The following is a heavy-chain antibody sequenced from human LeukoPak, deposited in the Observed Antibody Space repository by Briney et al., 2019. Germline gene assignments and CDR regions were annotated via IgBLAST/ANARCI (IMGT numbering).Heavy chain of an antibody. D-gene: IGHD5-18*01. V-gene: IGHV4-39*01. J-gene: IGHJ4*02. CDR3: ARQRRRVQLWLRGGKYYFDY. Sequence: PSETLPLTCTVAGGSISRSSYHWGWIRQPPGRGLEWIGSIYYSGSTYYNPSLKSRVTISVDTSKNQFSLKLSSVTAADTAVYYCARQRRRVQLWLRGGKYYFDYWGQGTLVTVSS. CDR1: GGSISRSSYH. CDR2: IYYSGST.